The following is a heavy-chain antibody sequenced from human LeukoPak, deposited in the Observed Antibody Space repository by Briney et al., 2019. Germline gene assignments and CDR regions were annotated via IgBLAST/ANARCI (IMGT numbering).Heavy chain of an antibody. J-gene: IGHJ4*02. V-gene: IGHV3-64D*09. Sequence: PGGSLRLSCSASGFTLSNFPMHWVRQAPGKGLEYVSAVSSDGGSTYYADSVRGRFTISRDNSKNTLSLQMGSPRAEDTAVYYCVKAILFGSVSYYADWGQGTLVTVSS. CDR2: VSSDGGST. CDR1: GFTLSNFP. D-gene: IGHD3-22*01. CDR3: VKAILFGSVSYYAD.